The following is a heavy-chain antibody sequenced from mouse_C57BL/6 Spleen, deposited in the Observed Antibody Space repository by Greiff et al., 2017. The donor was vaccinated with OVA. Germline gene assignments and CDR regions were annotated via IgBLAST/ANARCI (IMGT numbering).Heavy chain of an antibody. V-gene: IGHV1-50*01. CDR3: ARIPDGYYPSYAMDY. CDR2: IDPSDSYT. J-gene: IGHJ4*01. D-gene: IGHD2-3*01. Sequence: QVQLQQPGAELVKPGASVKLSCKASGYTFTSYWMQWVKQRPGQGLEWIGEIDPSDSYTNYNQKFKGKATLTVDTSSSTAYMQLSSLTSEDSAFYYCARIPDGYYPSYAMDYWGQGTSVTVSS. CDR1: GYTFTSYW.